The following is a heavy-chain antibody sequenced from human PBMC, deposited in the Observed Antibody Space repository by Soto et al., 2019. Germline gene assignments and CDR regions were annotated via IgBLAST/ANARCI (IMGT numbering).Heavy chain of an antibody. CDR2: ISGYNGKT. CDR3: AREGPRPYYYYGMDV. V-gene: IGHV1-18*01. J-gene: IGHJ6*02. Sequence: GASVKVSCKSSGYTFSMSGISCVRQAPGQGLEWMGWISGYNGKTNYEQKFQDRVTMTTDTSTNMAYMELRSLRSDDTAVYYCAREGPRPYYYYGMDVWGQGTTVTVSS. CDR1: GYTFSMSG.